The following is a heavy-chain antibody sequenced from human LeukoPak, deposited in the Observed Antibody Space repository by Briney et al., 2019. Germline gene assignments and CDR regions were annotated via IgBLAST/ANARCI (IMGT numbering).Heavy chain of an antibody. CDR3: AATISGTAMVTSPIFDY. Sequence: ASVKISCKASGFTFTGSAMQWVRQARGQRLEWVGWLVVGSGNTNYAQKFQERVTITRDMSTSTAYMELSSLRSEDTAVYYCAATISGTAMVTSPIFDYWGQGTLVTVSP. D-gene: IGHD5-18*01. CDR2: LVVGSGNT. CDR1: GFTFTGSA. V-gene: IGHV1-58*02. J-gene: IGHJ4*02.